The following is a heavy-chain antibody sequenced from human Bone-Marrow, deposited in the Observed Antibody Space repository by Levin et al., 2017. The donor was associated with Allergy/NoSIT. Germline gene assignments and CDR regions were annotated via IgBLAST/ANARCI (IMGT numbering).Heavy chain of an antibody. CDR2: IYYSGST. Sequence: SETLSLTCTVSGGSITIYYWSWIRQPPGKGLEWIGYIYYSGSTKYNPSLKSRVSISMDTSKNQFSLKLNSVTAADTAVYYCARDRTTVTKKDVYYYGMDVWGQGTTVSVSS. D-gene: IGHD4-17*01. J-gene: IGHJ6*02. V-gene: IGHV4-59*01. CDR3: ARDRTTVTKKDVYYYGMDV. CDR1: GGSITIYY.